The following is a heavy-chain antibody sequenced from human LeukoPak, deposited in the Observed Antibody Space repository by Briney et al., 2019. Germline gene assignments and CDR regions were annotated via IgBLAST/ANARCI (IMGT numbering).Heavy chain of an antibody. V-gene: IGHV7-4-1*02. CDR1: GYSFTSYA. CDR3: ARVAEYSSGWYDPFDY. D-gene: IGHD6-19*01. Sequence: ASVKVSCKASGYSFTSYAMNWVRQAPGQGLEWMAWINTNTGNPTYAQGFTGRCVFSLDTSVSTAYLQISSLKAEDTAVYSCARVAEYSSGWYDPFDYWGQGTLVTVSS. CDR2: INTNTGNP. J-gene: IGHJ4*02.